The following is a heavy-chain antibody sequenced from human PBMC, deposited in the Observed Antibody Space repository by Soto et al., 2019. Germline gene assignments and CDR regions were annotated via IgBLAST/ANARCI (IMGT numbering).Heavy chain of an antibody. CDR3: ATSGYYYGSGSYFYNWFDP. V-gene: IGHV1-24*01. CDR1: GYTLTGLS. CDR2: FDPEDGET. J-gene: IGHJ5*02. D-gene: IGHD3-10*01. Sequence: ASVKVSCKVSGYTLTGLSMHWVRQAPGKGLEWMGGFDPEDGETIYAQKFQGRVTMTEDTSTDTAYMELSSLRSEDTAVYYCATSGYYYGSGSYFYNWFDPWGQGTLVTVSS.